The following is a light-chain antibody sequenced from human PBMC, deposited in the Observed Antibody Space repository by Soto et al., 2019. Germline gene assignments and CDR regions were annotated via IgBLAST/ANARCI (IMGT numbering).Light chain of an antibody. Sequence: DIQRTQSPSSLSASVGDRVTIACRASQTISYYVNWYQQKPGKAPMLLIYSASSLQSGVPSRFSGSGSGTDLTLTINSLQPEDFATYICQQTYRLPWTFGQGTKVDIK. CDR2: SAS. J-gene: IGKJ1*01. CDR3: QQTYRLPWT. V-gene: IGKV1-39*01. CDR1: QTISYY.